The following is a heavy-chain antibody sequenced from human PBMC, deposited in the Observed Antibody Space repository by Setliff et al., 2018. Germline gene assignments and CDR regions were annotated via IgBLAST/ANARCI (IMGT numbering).Heavy chain of an antibody. Sequence: GGSLRLSCAASEFTFRNYYMHWVRQAPGKGLMWVSYIKSDGSNTHYADSVEGRFTISGDNAKNTLYLQMNSLRAEDTAVYYCAKVPGIATAGQTDSYYYYYYYMDVWGKGTTVTVSS. J-gene: IGHJ6*03. CDR3: AKVPGIATAGQTDSYYYYYYYMDV. CDR1: EFTFRNYY. D-gene: IGHD6-13*01. CDR2: IKSDGSNT. V-gene: IGHV3-74*01.